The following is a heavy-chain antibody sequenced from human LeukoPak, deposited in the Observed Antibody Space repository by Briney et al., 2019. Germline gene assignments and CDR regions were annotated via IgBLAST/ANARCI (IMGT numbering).Heavy chain of an antibody. CDR3: AGFVTTDCSSTSCYLYNWFDP. J-gene: IGHJ5*02. D-gene: IGHD2-2*01. Sequence: SVKVSCKASGGTFSSNAISWVRQAPGQGLEWMGGIIPIFGTANYAQKFQGRVTITADESTSTAYMELSSLRSEDTAVYYCAGFVTTDCSSTSCYLYNWFDPWGQGTLVTVSS. CDR1: GGTFSSNA. V-gene: IGHV1-69*13. CDR2: IIPIFGTA.